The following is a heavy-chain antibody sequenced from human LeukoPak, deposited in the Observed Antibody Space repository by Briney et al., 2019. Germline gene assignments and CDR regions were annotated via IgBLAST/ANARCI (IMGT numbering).Heavy chain of an antibody. J-gene: IGHJ2*01. CDR1: GGSFSGYY. D-gene: IGHD1-7*01. CDR2: INHSGST. CDR3: ARGVPYWITGTTASRYFDL. Sequence: SETLSLTCAVYGGSFSGYYWSWIRQPPGKGLEWIGEINHSGSTNYNPSLKSRVTISVDTPKNQFSLKLSSVTAADTAVYYCARGVPYWITGTTASRYFDLWGRGTLVTVSS. V-gene: IGHV4-34*01.